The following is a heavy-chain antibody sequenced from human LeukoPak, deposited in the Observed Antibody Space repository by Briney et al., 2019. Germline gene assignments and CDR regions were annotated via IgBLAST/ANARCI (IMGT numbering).Heavy chain of an antibody. Sequence: ASVKVSCKASGCTFTSYDINWVRQATGQGLEWMGWMNPNSGNTGYAQKFQGRVTMTRNTSISTAYMELSSLRSEDTAVYYCARVVWEEQTKGNYENFYYYYYYGMDVWGQGTTVTVSS. J-gene: IGHJ6*02. CDR1: GCTFTSYD. D-gene: IGHD4-11*01. CDR3: ARVVWEEQTKGNYENFYYYYYYGMDV. V-gene: IGHV1-8*01. CDR2: MNPNSGNT.